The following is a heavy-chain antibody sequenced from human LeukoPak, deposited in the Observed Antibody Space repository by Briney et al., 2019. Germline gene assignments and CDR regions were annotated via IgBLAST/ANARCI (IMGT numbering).Heavy chain of an antibody. Sequence: GGSLRLSCAASGFTSSSYAMSWVRQAPGKGLEWVSVISGSGGSTFYADSVKGRFTISRDNSKNTLYLQMNSLRAEDTAVYYCAKGSFSDWGYFDFWGQGTLVTVSS. D-gene: IGHD7-27*01. CDR1: GFTSSSYA. V-gene: IGHV3-23*01. CDR2: ISGSGGST. CDR3: AKGSFSDWGYFDF. J-gene: IGHJ4*02.